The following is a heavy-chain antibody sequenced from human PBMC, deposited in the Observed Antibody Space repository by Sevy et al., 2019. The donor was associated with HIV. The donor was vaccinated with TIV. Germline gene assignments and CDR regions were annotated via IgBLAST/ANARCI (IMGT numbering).Heavy chain of an antibody. CDR1: GFTVSSNY. CDR2: IYSGGRT. D-gene: IGHD3-22*01. Sequence: RGSLRLSCAASGFTVSSNYMSWVRQAPGKGLEWVSVIYSGGRTYYADSVKGRFTISRDNSRNTLYLQMNSLRAEDTAVYYRASGYDSSGFEFDYWGQGILVTVSS. V-gene: IGHV3-53*01. J-gene: IGHJ4*02. CDR3: ASGYDSSGFEFDY.